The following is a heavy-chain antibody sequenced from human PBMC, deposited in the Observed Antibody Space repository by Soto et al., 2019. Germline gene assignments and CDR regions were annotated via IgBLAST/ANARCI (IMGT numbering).Heavy chain of an antibody. CDR3: ARGNPWDY. D-gene: IGHD1-1*01. V-gene: IGHV4-59*01. CDR1: DGSISSYY. CDR2: IHYSGII. Sequence: QVQLQESGPGLVKPSETLSLTCTVFDGSISSYYWSWIRQPPDKGLEWMGNIHYSGIINYNPSLKSRVTISVDTSKNQFSLKLTSVTVADTAVYYCARGNPWDYWGQGTLVTVSS. J-gene: IGHJ4*02.